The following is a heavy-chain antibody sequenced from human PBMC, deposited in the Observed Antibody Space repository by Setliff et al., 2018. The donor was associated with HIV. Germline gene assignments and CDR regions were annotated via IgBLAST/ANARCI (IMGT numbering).Heavy chain of an antibody. J-gene: IGHJ4*02. CDR1: GYGFSSYW. D-gene: IGHD3-22*01. V-gene: IGHV5-51*01. CDR3: ARKMDGYLGYFDY. Sequence: PGESLKISCKGSGYGFSSYWIGWVRQMPGKGLEWMGIIYPGDSSTGYSPSFQGQVTISADKSISTVYLEWSSLKASDTAMYYCARKMDGYLGYFDYWGQGNLVTVSS. CDR2: IYPGDSST.